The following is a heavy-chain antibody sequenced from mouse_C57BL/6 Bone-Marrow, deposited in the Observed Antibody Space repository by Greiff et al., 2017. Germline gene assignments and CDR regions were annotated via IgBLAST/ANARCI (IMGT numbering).Heavy chain of an antibody. J-gene: IGHJ3*01. CDR2: IDPENGYT. V-gene: IGHV14-4*01. CDR3: TPKLGLFAY. Sequence: VQLQQSGAELVRPGASVKLSCTASGFNIKDDYMHWVKQRPEQGLEWIGWIDPENGYTEYASKFQGKATITADTSSNTAYLQLSSLTSEDTAVYYCTPKLGLFAYWGQGTLVTVSA. CDR1: GFNIKDDY. D-gene: IGHD4-1*01.